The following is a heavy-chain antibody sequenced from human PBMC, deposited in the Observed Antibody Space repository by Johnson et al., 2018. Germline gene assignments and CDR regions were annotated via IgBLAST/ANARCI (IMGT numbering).Heavy chain of an antibody. CDR1: GFTFTTYW. Sequence: VQLVESGGGLVRPGGSXRLSCAASGFTFTTYWMNWVRQAPGKGLEWVASIKEDGRTKYYVDSVNGRFTISRDNAKNSLYMQLNSLRAEDTAVYYCTRPEGLYSSNSDQYFQHWGQGTLVIVSS. J-gene: IGHJ1*01. V-gene: IGHV3-7*01. D-gene: IGHD6-13*01. CDR2: IKEDGRTK. CDR3: TRPEGLYSSNSDQYFQH.